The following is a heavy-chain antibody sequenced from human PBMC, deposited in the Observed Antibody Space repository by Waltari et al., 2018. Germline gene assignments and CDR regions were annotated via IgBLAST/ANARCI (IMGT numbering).Heavy chain of an antibody. J-gene: IGHJ5*02. CDR2: IRGASLYI. CDR1: GFPFSRYN. V-gene: IGHV3-21*02. D-gene: IGHD3-10*01. CDR3: ARGPGDP. Sequence: EVQLVESGGGLVKPGGSLRLSCAASGFPFSRYNLNWVRGAPGKGPEWLSYIRGASLYIYYAASVKGRFTISRDNAKNSVYLQMDSLRVDDTAVYYCARGPGDPWGQGTLVTVSP.